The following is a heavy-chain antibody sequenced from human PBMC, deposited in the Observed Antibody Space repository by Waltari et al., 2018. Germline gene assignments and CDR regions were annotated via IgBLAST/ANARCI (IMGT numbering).Heavy chain of an antibody. D-gene: IGHD6-19*01. V-gene: IGHV3-21*02. CDR2: ISRSGNYI. CDR3: AGDGSSSAFHS. J-gene: IGHJ1*01. Sequence: DVQLVESGVGLVKSGGSLRLSCASSGVTLSPFNMKWVRQPPGKGLEGVSTISRSGNYIYYADSVKGRFTISRDNAKNSLFLHMNSLRGDDTAVYFCAGDGSSSAFHSWGQGTLVTVSS. CDR1: GVTLSPFN.